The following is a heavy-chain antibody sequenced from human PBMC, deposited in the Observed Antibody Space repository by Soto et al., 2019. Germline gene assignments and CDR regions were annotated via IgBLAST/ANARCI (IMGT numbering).Heavy chain of an antibody. CDR1: GFTFRSYW. Sequence: HPGGSLRLSCAVSGFTFRSYWMHWVRQAPGRGLAWVSRINTDGSSTSYADSVKGRFTISRDNAKNTLYLQMNSLRVEDTAVYYCARDETQTFRSYVYYYGVDVWGQGTTVTVSS. CDR3: ARDETQTFRSYVYYYGVDV. J-gene: IGHJ6*02. D-gene: IGHD3-16*01. CDR2: INTDGSST. V-gene: IGHV3-74*01.